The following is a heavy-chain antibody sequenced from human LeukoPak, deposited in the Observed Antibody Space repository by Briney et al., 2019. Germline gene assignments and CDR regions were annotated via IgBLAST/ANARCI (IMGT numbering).Heavy chain of an antibody. CDR1: GFTFSSNY. V-gene: IGHV4-59*08. CDR2: IHNSGSI. Sequence: GPLRLSCAASGFTFSSNYMSWVRQAPGKGLEWIAYIHNSGSINYNPSLKSRVTISVDTSKNQFSLKLSSVTAADTAVYYCARHLPDYGDYVGRLGFDYWGQGTLVTVSS. J-gene: IGHJ4*02. D-gene: IGHD4-17*01. CDR3: ARHLPDYGDYVGRLGFDY.